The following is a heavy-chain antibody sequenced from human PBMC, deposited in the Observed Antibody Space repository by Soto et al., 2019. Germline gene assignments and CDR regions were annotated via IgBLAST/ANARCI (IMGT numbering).Heavy chain of an antibody. CDR1: GFTFSDYY. J-gene: IGHJ4*02. Sequence: PGGSLRLSCAASGFTFSDYYVSWIRQAPGKGLEWVSYISSSGSTIYYADSVKGRFTISRDNAKNSLYLQMNSLRAEDTAVYYCARDRIYGSGSYYNSQRFDYWGQGTLVTVSS. D-gene: IGHD3-10*01. CDR3: ARDRIYGSGSYYNSQRFDY. V-gene: IGHV3-11*01. CDR2: ISSSGSTI.